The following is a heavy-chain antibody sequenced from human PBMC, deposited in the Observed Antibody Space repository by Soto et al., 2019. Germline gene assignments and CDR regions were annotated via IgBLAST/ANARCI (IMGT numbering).Heavy chain of an antibody. CDR2: ISSSSSYI. J-gene: IGHJ4*02. V-gene: IGHV3-21*01. Sequence: EVQLVESGGGLVKPGGSLRLSCAASGFTFSSYSMNWVRQAPGKGLEWVSSISSSSSYIYYADSVKGRFTISRDNAKNSLYLQMNSLTAEDTAVYYCARDRGVFSSSSADYWGQGTLVTVSS. CDR1: GFTFSSYS. CDR3: ARDRGVFSSSSADY. D-gene: IGHD6-6*01.